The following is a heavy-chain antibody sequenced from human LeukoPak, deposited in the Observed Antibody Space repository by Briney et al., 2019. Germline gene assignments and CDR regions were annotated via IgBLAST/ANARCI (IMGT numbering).Heavy chain of an antibody. D-gene: IGHD3-3*01. CDR2: IYHSGST. Sequence: KPSETLSLTCTVSGGSISSGGYYWSWIRQPPGKGLEWIGYIYHSGSTYYNPSLKSRVTISVDRSKNQFSLKLSSVTAADTAVYYCAREAYYDFWSGYYQGWFDPWGQGTLVTVSS. J-gene: IGHJ5*02. CDR1: GGSISSGGYY. CDR3: AREAYYDFWSGYYQGWFDP. V-gene: IGHV4-30-2*01.